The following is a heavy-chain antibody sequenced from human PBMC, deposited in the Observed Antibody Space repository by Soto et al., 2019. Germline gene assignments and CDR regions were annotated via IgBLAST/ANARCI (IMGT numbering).Heavy chain of an antibody. D-gene: IGHD6-13*01. J-gene: IGHJ4*02. V-gene: IGHV3-15*07. CDR3: PPCIAAAGFYYFDY. Sequence: EVQLVESGGGLVKPGGSLRLSCAASGFTFSNAWMNWVRQAPGKGLEWVGRIKSKTDGGTTDYAAPVKGRFTISRDDSKNTLYLQINSVKPEDTAVNYCPPCIAAAGFYYFDYWGQGTLVTVSS. CDR1: GFTFSNAW. CDR2: IKSKTDGGTT.